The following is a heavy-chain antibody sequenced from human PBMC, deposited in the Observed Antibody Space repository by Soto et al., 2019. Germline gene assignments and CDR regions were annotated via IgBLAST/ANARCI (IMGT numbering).Heavy chain of an antibody. J-gene: IGHJ5*02. Sequence: QVQLQESGPGLVKPSETLSLTCTVSGGSITPYYWCWIRQPPGKGLEWIEYIYYTGDTKYNPSLRSRVTMSEDTPKNQFTLNLNSVTAANTAVYYCARERSGSYHEWFAPWGQGTLVTVSS. CDR1: GGSITPYY. CDR2: IYYTGDT. CDR3: ARERSGSYHEWFAP. V-gene: IGHV4-59*01. D-gene: IGHD1-26*01.